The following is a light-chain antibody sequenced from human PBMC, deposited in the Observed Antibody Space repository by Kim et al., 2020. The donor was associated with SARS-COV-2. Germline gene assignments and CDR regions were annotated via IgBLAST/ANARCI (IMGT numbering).Light chain of an antibody. CDR1: QSISNS. CDR3: QQSYSTPLT. J-gene: IGKJ4*01. Sequence: ASERVSDTITCRASQSISNSLKWKQQKPGKAPKSLIYAASSLESGVPSMFSGSGSGTDFTLTIYSLRPEDFASYYCQQSYSTPLTFGGGTKVDIK. V-gene: IGKV1-39*01. CDR2: AAS.